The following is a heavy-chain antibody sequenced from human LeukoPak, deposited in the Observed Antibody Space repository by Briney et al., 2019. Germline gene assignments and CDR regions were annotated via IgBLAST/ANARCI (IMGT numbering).Heavy chain of an antibody. V-gene: IGHV4-34*01. Sequence: SETLSLTCAVYGGSFSGYYWSWIRQPPGKGLEWIGEINHSGSTNYNPSLKSRVTISVDTSKNQFSLKLSSVTVADTAVYYCARVRILWFGELDAFDIWGQGTMVTVSS. D-gene: IGHD3-10*01. CDR1: GGSFSGYY. CDR3: ARVRILWFGELDAFDI. J-gene: IGHJ3*02. CDR2: INHSGST.